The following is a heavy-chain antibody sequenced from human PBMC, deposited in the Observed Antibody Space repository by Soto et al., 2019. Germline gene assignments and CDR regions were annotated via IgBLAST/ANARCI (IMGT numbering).Heavy chain of an antibody. V-gene: IGHV1-69*13. CDR3: ARGWEYSSSWYTPRKNGMDV. CDR1: GGTFSSYA. D-gene: IGHD6-13*01. CDR2: IIPIFGTA. Sequence: ASVKVSCKASGGTFSSYAISWVRQAPGQGLEWMGGIIPIFGTANYAQKFQGRVTITADESTSTAYMGLSSLRSEDTAVYYCARGWEYSSSWYTPRKNGMDVWGQGTTVTVSS. J-gene: IGHJ6*02.